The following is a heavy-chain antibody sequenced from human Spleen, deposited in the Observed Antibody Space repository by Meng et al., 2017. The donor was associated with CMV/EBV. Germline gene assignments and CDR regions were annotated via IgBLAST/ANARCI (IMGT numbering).Heavy chain of an antibody. CDR1: GFTVSGNY. V-gene: IGHV3-53*01. CDR2: IYSGGST. D-gene: IGHD3-3*01. J-gene: IGHJ4*02. Sequence: LSLTCAASGFTVSGNYMSWVRQGPGKGLEWVSLIYSGGSTYYADSVKGRFTISRNKSKNTLYLQMNSLRAEDTAVYYCARGSGFLELPQNWGQGTLVTVSS. CDR3: ARGSGFLELPQN.